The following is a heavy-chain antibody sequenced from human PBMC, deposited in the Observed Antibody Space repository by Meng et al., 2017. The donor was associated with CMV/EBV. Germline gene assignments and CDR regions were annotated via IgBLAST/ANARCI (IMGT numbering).Heavy chain of an antibody. Sequence: GGSLRLSCAASGFTFSSYAMHWVRQAPGKGLEWVAVIWYDGSNKYYADSVKGRFTISRDNSKNTLYLQMNSLRAEDTAAYYCAKDAAARRSYYYYGMDVWGQGTTVTVSS. V-gene: IGHV3-33*06. D-gene: IGHD6-6*01. CDR1: GFTFSSYA. CDR2: IWYDGSNK. J-gene: IGHJ6*02. CDR3: AKDAAARRSYYYYGMDV.